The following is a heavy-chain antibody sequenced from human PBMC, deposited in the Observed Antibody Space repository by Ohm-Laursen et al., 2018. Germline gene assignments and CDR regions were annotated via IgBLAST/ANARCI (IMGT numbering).Heavy chain of an antibody. V-gene: IGHV4-59*01. CDR1: GGSISSYY. J-gene: IGHJ5*02. D-gene: IGHD3-22*01. CDR3: ARLDSSGYYLWFDP. Sequence: PGTLSLTWAVSGGSISSYYWTWIRQPPGKGLEWIGYIYYSGSTNYNPSLKSRVTISVDTSKNQFSLKLSSVTAADTAVYYCARLDSSGYYLWFDPWGQGTLVTVSS. CDR2: IYYSGST.